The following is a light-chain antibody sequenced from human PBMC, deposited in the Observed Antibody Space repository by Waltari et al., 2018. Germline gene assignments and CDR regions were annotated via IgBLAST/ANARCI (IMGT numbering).Light chain of an antibody. CDR3: QPRSTGST. Sequence: EIVLTQSPATLSLSPGERATLSCRASQSVSSYLAWYQPKPGQAPRLLIYDASNRATGIPARFSGRGSGTDFTLTISSLEPEDFAVYYCQPRSTGSTFGGGTKVEIK. CDR1: QSVSSY. CDR2: DAS. V-gene: IGKV3-11*01. J-gene: IGKJ4*01.